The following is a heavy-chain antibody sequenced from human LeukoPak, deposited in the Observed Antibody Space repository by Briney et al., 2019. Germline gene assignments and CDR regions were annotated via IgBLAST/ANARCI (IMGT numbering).Heavy chain of an antibody. J-gene: IGHJ4*02. V-gene: IGHV3-30*02. CDR2: IRREGNTE. Sequence: GGSLRLSCAASGFIFSNYGIHWVRQAPDKGLEWVAFIRREGNTEYADSVKGRFTISRDNSKNTVSLQMNSLTGEDTAVYHCAKDLCDRSGCGEGGDGWGQGTLVTVSS. CDR3: AKDLCDRSGCGEGGDG. CDR1: GFIFSNYG. D-gene: IGHD6-19*01.